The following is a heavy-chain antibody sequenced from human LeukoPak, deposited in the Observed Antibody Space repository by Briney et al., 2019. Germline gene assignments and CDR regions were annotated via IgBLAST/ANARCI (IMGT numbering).Heavy chain of an antibody. Sequence: GGSLRLSCAASGFTFSSHWMHWVRQAPGKGLVWVSRIHTDGTNTNYADSVKGRFTISRDNAKNTVYLQMNSLTAEDTAVYYCAKGTPGYSSGWYSGRDVFDYWGQGTLVTVSS. D-gene: IGHD6-19*01. CDR1: GFTFSSHW. CDR3: AKGTPGYSSGWYSGRDVFDY. J-gene: IGHJ4*02. V-gene: IGHV3-74*01. CDR2: IHTDGTNT.